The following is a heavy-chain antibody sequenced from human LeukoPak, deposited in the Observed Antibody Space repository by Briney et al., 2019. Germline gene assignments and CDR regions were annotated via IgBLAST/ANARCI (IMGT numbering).Heavy chain of an antibody. CDR3: AKGDDIGKHPTRAYYFDT. D-gene: IGHD5-24*01. J-gene: IGHJ4*02. Sequence: TGGSLRLSCAASGFTFSRHAMSWVRRAPGKGLEWVSTTGLNSVNTLCAESVQGRFSISRDNSKNTLDLQMDNLRVDDTAVYYCAKGDDIGKHPTRAYYFDTWGQGTLVTVSS. V-gene: IGHV3-23*01. CDR2: TGLNSVNT. CDR1: GFTFSRHA.